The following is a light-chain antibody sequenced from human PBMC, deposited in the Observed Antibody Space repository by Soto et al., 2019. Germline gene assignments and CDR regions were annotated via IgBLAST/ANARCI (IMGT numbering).Light chain of an antibody. Sequence: EIVLTQSPATLSLSPGDRATLSCRASQNVRTYLGWYQQKPGQAPRLRMYDASNRATGIPARFSGSGSGTDFTRTISSLETADFAVYYWQQRVTWSPFTFGPGTKVDLK. CDR2: DAS. J-gene: IGKJ3*01. V-gene: IGKV3-11*01. CDR1: QNVRTY. CDR3: QQRVTWSPFT.